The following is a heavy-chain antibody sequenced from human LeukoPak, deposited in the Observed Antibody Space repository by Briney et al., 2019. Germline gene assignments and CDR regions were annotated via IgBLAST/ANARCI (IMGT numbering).Heavy chain of an antibody. J-gene: IGHJ6*02. D-gene: IGHD2-2*02. CDR3: ARLYCSSTSCYTGYYYYGMDV. Sequence: ASVKVSCKASGYTFTSYGISWVRQAPGQELEWMGWISAYNGNTNYAQKLQGRVTMTTDTSTSTAYMELRSLRSDDTAVYYCARLYCSSTSCYTGYYYYGMDVWGQGTTVTVSS. V-gene: IGHV1-18*01. CDR2: ISAYNGNT. CDR1: GYTFTSYG.